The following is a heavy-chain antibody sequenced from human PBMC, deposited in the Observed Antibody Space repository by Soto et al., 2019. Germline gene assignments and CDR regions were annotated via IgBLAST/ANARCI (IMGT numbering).Heavy chain of an antibody. V-gene: IGHV4-34*01. CDR1: GGSFSGNY. CDR2: INHSGST. CDR3: ARDLGSGTDV. Sequence: PSETLSLTCAVYGGSFSGNYWSWIRQRPGKGLEWIGEINHSGSTNYNPSLKSRVTISEDTSKNQYSLKLSSVTAADTAVYYCARDLGSGTDVWGQGTTVTVSS. D-gene: IGHD3-10*01. J-gene: IGHJ6*02.